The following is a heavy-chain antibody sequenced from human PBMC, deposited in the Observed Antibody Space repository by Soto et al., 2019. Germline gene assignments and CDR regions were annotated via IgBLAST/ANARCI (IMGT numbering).Heavy chain of an antibody. D-gene: IGHD1-1*01. Sequence: QVHLVQSGAEVKKPGASVKVSCKGSGYTFTSYGITWVRQAPGQGLEWMGWISAHNGNTDYAQRIQGRATVTRDTATSTDYMELMSLRSDDTAVYYCARGRYVDYWGKGALVTVAS. CDR1: GYTFTSYG. CDR2: ISAHNGNT. J-gene: IGHJ4*02. V-gene: IGHV1-18*01. CDR3: ARGRYVDY.